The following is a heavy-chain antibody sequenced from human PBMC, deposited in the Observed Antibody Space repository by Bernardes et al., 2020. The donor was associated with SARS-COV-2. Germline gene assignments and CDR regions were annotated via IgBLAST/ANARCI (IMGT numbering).Heavy chain of an antibody. V-gene: IGHV4-39*01. CDR3: ASSIAAAGTSWFDP. CDR1: GCSLSSSSYY. D-gene: IGHD6-13*01. CDR2: IYYSGST. J-gene: IGHJ5*02. Sequence: SETLSLTCTVSGCSLSSSSYYWGWIRQPPGKGLEWFGSIYYSGSTYYNPSLKSRVTISVDTSKNQFSLKLSSVTAADTAVYYCASSIAAAGTSWFDPWGQGTLVTVSS.